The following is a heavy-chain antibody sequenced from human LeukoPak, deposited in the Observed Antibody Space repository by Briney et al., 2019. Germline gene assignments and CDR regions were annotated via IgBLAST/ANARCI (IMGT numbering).Heavy chain of an antibody. J-gene: IGHJ4*02. D-gene: IGHD1-26*01. CDR1: GYTFTSYG. V-gene: IGHV1-8*02. CDR2: MNPNTGDT. Sequence: ASVKVSCKASGYTFTSYGISWVRQATGQGLEWMGWMNPNTGDTGHAQKFQGRVTMTRNTSIDTAYMELSGLRSEDTAVYYCTRGSLSGSSRDYWGQGTLVTVS. CDR3: TRGSLSGSSRDY.